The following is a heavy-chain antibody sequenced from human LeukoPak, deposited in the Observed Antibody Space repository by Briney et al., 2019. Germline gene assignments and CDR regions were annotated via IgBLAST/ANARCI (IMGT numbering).Heavy chain of an antibody. CDR3: ARHTISDY. Sequence: GESLNISCKGSGYSFSSYWINWVRQMPGKGLEWMGRIDPSDSYTNYNPSFQGHVTISADKSISTAYLQWSSLMASDTAMYYCARHTISDYWSRGTQVTVSS. CDR1: GYSFSSYW. D-gene: IGHD3-10*01. V-gene: IGHV5-10-1*01. CDR2: IDPSDSYT. J-gene: IGHJ4*02.